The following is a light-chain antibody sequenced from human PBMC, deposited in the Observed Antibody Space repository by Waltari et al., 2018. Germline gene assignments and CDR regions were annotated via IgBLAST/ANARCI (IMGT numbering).Light chain of an antibody. CDR1: NSESKS. V-gene: IGLV3-21*02. Sequence: SYVLTQPPSVSVAPGQTATITCGGNNSESKSVHWYQQKPGQAPVVLVYNEDHRPSGLPERFAGADSGNTATLTITRVEAGDETDYYCQVWDSSDDYEVFGGGTKLTVL. CDR3: QVWDSSDDYEV. J-gene: IGLJ2*01. CDR2: NED.